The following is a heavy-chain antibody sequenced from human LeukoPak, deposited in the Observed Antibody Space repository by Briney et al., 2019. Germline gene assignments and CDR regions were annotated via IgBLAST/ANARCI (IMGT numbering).Heavy chain of an antibody. Sequence: GGSLRLSCTASGFAFGEHGMSWVRQVPGKGLEWVSGINWSGGSTGYADPLRGRFTISRDNAKNSLYLQMDSLKAEDTALYYCARAPITSPFYFDYRGQGTLVTVSS. CDR3: ARAPITSPFYFDY. CDR2: INWSGGST. V-gene: IGHV3-20*04. D-gene: IGHD2-2*01. CDR1: GFAFGEHG. J-gene: IGHJ4*02.